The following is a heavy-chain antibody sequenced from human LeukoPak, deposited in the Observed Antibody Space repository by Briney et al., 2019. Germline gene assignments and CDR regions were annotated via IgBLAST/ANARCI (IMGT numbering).Heavy chain of an antibody. CDR1: GGSISSYH. D-gene: IGHD6-19*01. V-gene: IGHV4-59*01. J-gene: IGHJ6*04. CDR2: IYYSGST. Sequence: SETLSLTCTVSGGSISSYHWSWIRQPPGKGLEWIGYIYYSGSTNYNPSLKSRATISVDTSKNQFSLKLSSVTAADTAVYYCARWQQWLVPTQGMDVWGKGTTVTVSS. CDR3: ARWQQWLVPTQGMDV.